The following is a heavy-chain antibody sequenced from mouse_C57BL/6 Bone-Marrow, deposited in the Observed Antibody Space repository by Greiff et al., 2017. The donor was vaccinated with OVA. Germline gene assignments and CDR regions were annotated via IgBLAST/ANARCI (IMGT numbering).Heavy chain of an antibody. CDR2: ILTGSGST. CDR1: GYTFTGYW. D-gene: IGHD1-1*01. J-gene: IGHJ4*01. Sequence: VQGVESGAELMKPGASVKLSCKATGYTFTGYWIEWVKQRPGHGLEWMGEILTGSGSTNYNEKLKGKATFTEDTSSNTAYMQLSSLTTEDSAIYYCARYGYGSSIYAMDYWGQGTSVTVSS. V-gene: IGHV1-9*01. CDR3: ARYGYGSSIYAMDY.